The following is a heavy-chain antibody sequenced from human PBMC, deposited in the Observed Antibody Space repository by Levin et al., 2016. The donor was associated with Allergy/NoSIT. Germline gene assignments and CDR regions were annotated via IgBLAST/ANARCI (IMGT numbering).Heavy chain of an antibody. V-gene: IGHV3-7*01. CDR2: IRNDGSKT. CDR3: GAFSSG. J-gene: IGHJ6*02. Sequence: GESLKISCVASGITLSDHWMVWLRQAPGKGLEWVASIRNDGSKTFYVASVEGRFTISKDNAKNSLSLQMNSLRVDDTAVYYCGAFSSGWGQGTTVTVSS. CDR1: GITLSDHW. D-gene: IGHD3-10*01.